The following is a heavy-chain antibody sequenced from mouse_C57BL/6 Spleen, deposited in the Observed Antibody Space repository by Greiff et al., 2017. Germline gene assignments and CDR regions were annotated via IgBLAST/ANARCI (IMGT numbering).Heavy chain of an antibody. V-gene: IGHV1-72*01. D-gene: IGHD1-1*01. CDR1: GYTFTSYW. Sequence: QVQLQQPGAELVKPGASVKLSCKASGYTFTSYWMHWVKQRPGRGLEWIGRIDPNSGGTKYNEKFKSKATMTVDKPASTAYMQLSSLTSEDSAVYYCARKGYGRSPHWYFDVWGTGTTVTVSS. J-gene: IGHJ1*03. CDR2: IDPNSGGT. CDR3: ARKGYGRSPHWYFDV.